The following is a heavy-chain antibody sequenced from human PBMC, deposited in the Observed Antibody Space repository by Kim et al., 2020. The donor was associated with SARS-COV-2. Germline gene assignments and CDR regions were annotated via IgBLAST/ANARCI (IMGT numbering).Heavy chain of an antibody. J-gene: IGHJ4*02. V-gene: IGHV3-49*04. Sequence: GGSLRLSCATSGFNFGEYAINWVRQAPGKGLEWVGFIRGKSYGGTADYAASVKGRFFISSDDSKGTAYLQLTSLKSEDTGVYFCTRSTHLRIFGEAFGFDYWGQGTLVTVSP. D-gene: IGHD3-3*01. CDR3: TRSTHLRIFGEAFGFDY. CDR1: GFNFGEYA. CDR2: IRGKSYGGTA.